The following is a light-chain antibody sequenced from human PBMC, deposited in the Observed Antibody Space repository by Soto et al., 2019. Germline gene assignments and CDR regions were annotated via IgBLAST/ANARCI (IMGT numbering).Light chain of an antibody. CDR2: EVN. CDR3: SSHGGNSPYV. J-gene: IGLJ1*01. Sequence: QSALTQPPSASGSPGQSVAISCTGTTSDIGGYNYVSWYQQHPGKAPKLMIYEVNKRPSGVPDRFSGSKSGNTASLTVSGLQAEEEADDYCSSHGGNSPYVFGTGTKLTVL. V-gene: IGLV2-8*01. CDR1: TSDIGGYNY.